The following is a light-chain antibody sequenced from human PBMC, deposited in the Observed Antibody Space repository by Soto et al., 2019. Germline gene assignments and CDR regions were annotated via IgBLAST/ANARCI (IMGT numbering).Light chain of an antibody. Sequence: EIVLTQSPGTLSLSQGERATLSCRSSHSVSSNYLAWYQQKPGQAPRLLIYDVSSRATGIPGRFSGSGSGTDFTLTIGGLEAVDLAVYFCQQYGISPTFGQWTKGEIK. CDR3: QQYGISPT. J-gene: IGKJ1*01. CDR1: HSVSSNY. V-gene: IGKV3-20*01. CDR2: DVS.